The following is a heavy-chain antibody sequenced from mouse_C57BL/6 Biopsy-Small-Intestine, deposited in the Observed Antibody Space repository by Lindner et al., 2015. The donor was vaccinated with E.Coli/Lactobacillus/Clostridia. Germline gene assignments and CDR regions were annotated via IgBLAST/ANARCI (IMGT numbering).Heavy chain of an antibody. J-gene: IGHJ4*01. CDR1: GYTFTGHF. CDR3: ARDHGDYEEDLHFDH. D-gene: IGHD1-1*01. CDR2: ISPITGGT. Sequence: SVKVSCKASGYTFTGHFIHWVRQAPGQGLEWMGWISPITGGTSYAQKFQDRVTLTRDTSISTAYMELSRLRSDDTAVYYCARDHGDYEEDLHFDHWGHGTLVTVSS. V-gene: IGHV1-22*01.